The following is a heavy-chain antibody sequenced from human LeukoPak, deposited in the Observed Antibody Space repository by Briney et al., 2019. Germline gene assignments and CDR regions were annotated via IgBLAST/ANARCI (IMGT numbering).Heavy chain of an antibody. CDR3: ARDFLLQSEGLFDY. J-gene: IGHJ4*02. CDR2: FYISGST. CDR1: GGSISSYY. Sequence: PSETLSLTCTVSGGSISSYYWSWIRQPAGKGLEWVGRFYISGSTNYNPSLKSRVTMSVDTSKNQFSLRLNSVTAADTAVYYCARDFLLQSEGLFDYWGQGTLVTVSS. D-gene: IGHD4-11*01. V-gene: IGHV4-4*07.